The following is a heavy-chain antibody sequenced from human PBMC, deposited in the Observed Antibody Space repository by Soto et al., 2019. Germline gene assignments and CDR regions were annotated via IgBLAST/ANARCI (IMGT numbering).Heavy chain of an antibody. CDR2: IYHSGST. Sequence: SETLSLTCTVSGGSISSYYWSWIRQPLGKGLEWIGEIYHSGSTNYNPSLKSRVTISVDKSKNQFSLKLSSVTAADTAVYYCARDLHAFDIWGQGTMVTVSS. V-gene: IGHV4-59*12. CDR1: GGSISSYY. J-gene: IGHJ3*02. CDR3: ARDLHAFDI.